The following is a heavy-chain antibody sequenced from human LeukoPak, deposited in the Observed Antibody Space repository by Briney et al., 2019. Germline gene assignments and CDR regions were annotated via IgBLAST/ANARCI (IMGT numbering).Heavy chain of an antibody. D-gene: IGHD1-7*01. J-gene: IGHJ4*02. CDR3: AREGGTVEIGEFDY. V-gene: IGHV3-30*02. Sequence: GGSLRLSCAPSGFTSTFGTTGTHCVRQAQGKGRGWVIFSQYDDSEKSYADSVKGRCTNSRDNSKNTVYLQMNSLRVEDTAVYYCAREGGTVEIGEFDYWGQGSLVTVSS. CDR1: GFTSTFGTTG. CDR2: SQYDDSEK.